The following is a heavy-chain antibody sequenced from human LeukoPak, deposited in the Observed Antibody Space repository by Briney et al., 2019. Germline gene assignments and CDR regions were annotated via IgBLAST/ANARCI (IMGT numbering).Heavy chain of an antibody. J-gene: IGHJ4*02. D-gene: IGHD3-22*01. Sequence: GGSLRLSCAASGFTFSSYSMNWVRQAPGKGLEWVSSISSSSSYIYYADSVKGRFTISRDNAKNSLYLQMNSLRAEDTAVYYCARRGNYDSSGYYSDVFDYWGQGTLVTVSS. V-gene: IGHV3-21*01. CDR1: GFTFSSYS. CDR3: ARRGNYDSSGYYSDVFDY. CDR2: ISSSSSYI.